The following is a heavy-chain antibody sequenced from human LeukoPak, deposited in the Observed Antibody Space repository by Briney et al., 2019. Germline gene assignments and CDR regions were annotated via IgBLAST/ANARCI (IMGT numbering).Heavy chain of an antibody. Sequence: ASVKVSCKASAYTFSTYLLHWVRQAPGQGLEWMGWISAYNGNTNYAQKLQGRVTMTTDTSTSTAYMELRSLRSDNTAVYYCAREACSSTSCLDYWGQGTLVTVSS. CDR2: ISAYNGNT. CDR1: AYTFSTYL. D-gene: IGHD2-2*01. V-gene: IGHV1-18*04. J-gene: IGHJ4*02. CDR3: AREACSSTSCLDY.